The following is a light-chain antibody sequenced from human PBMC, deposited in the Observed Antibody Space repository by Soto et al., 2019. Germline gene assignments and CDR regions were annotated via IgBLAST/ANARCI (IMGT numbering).Light chain of an antibody. CDR1: QSVSNIY. Sequence: LVLTHSPGTLALSPCETATLSPSAIQSVSNIYLGWYQQKPGQAPRLLIFDGSSRATGIPDRFSGSGSGTDFTLTISRLEPEDFAVYYCQQYGNSLSWTFGQGTKVDIK. J-gene: IGKJ1*01. V-gene: IGKV3-20*01. CDR2: DGS. CDR3: QQYGNSLSWT.